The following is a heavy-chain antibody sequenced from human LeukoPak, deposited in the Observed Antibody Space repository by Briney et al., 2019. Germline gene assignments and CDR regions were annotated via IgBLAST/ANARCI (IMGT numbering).Heavy chain of an antibody. D-gene: IGHD1-1*01. J-gene: IGHJ5*02. CDR2: IYYSGST. V-gene: IGHV4-59*01. CDR1: GFTFSSYG. CDR3: ARVGIGTTGRVRWFDP. Sequence: GSLRLSCAASGFTFSSYGMSWVRQAPGKGLEWIGYIYYSGSTNYNPSLKSRVTISVDTSKNQFSLKLSSVTAADTAVYYCARVGIGTTGRVRWFDPWGQGTLVTVSS.